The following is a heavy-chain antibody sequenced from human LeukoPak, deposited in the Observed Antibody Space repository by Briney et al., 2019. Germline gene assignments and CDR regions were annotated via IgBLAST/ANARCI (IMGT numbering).Heavy chain of an antibody. D-gene: IGHD1-26*01. CDR3: ARPSGSYLDAFDI. CDR2: INSDGSST. J-gene: IGHJ3*02. CDR1: GFTFSSYW. V-gene: IGHV3-74*01. Sequence: PGGSLRLACAASGFTFSSYWMHWVRQAPGKGLVWVSRINSDGSSTSYADSVKGRFTISGDNAKNTLYLQMSSLRAEDTAVYYCARPSGSYLDAFDIWGQGTMVTVSS.